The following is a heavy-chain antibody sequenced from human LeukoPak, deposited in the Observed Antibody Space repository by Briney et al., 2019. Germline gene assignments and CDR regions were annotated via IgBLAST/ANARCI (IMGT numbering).Heavy chain of an antibody. J-gene: IGHJ4*02. V-gene: IGHV1-2*02. Sequence: GASVKVSCKASGYSFTGYYMHWVRQAPGQVLEWMGWINPNSADTGYAQKFQGRVTMTRDMSISTIYMELTRLRSDGTALYYCARWDGYSSSPDYWGQGTLVTVSS. CDR1: GYSFTGYY. CDR2: INPNSADT. CDR3: ARWDGYSSSPDY. D-gene: IGHD6-13*01.